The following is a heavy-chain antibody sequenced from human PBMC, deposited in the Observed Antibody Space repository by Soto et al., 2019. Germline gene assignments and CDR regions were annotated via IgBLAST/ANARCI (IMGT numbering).Heavy chain of an antibody. CDR2: INHSGST. CDR1: GGSFSGYY. J-gene: IGHJ6*02. V-gene: IGHV4-34*01. CDR3: ARVRFLEWFYYYYGMDV. D-gene: IGHD3-3*01. Sequence: SETLSLTCAVYGGSFSGYYWSWIRQPPGKGLEWIGEINHSGSTNYNPSLKSRVTISVDTSKNQFSLKLSSVTAADTAVYYCARVRFLEWFYYYYGMDVWGQGTTVTVSS.